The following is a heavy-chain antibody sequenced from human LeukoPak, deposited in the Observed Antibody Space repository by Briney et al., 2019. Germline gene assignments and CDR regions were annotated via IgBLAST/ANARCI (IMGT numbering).Heavy chain of an antibody. J-gene: IGHJ4*02. Sequence: DPSETLSLTCAVYGGSFSGYYWSWIRQPPGKGLEWIGEINHSGSTYYNPSLKSRVTISVDRSKNQFSLKLSSVTAADTAVYYCASSIRPRSFDYWGQGTLVTVSS. CDR1: GGSFSGYY. CDR2: INHSGST. V-gene: IGHV4-34*01. CDR3: ASSIRPRSFDY.